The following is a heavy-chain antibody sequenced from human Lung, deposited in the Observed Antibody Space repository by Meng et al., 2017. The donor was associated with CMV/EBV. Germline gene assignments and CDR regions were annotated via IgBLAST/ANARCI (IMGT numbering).Heavy chain of an antibody. CDR3: AREPGDRYDFWSGYAFDI. V-gene: IGHV3-7*01. CDR2: IKQDGSEK. CDR1: GFTFGSYW. J-gene: IGHJ3*02. D-gene: IGHD3-3*01. Sequence: GGSLRLSCAASGFTFGSYWMSWVRQAPGKGLEWVANIKQDGSEKYYVDSVKGRFTISRDNAKNSLYLQMNSLRAEDTAVYYCAREPGDRYDFWSGYAFDIWGQGXMVTVSS.